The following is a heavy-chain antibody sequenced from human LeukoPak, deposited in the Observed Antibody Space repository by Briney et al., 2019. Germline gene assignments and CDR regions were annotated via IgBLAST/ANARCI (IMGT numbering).Heavy chain of an antibody. CDR3: AKDVDIVATTHDY. Sequence: GGSLRLPCAASGFTFSSYAMSWVRQAPGKELEWVSAISGSGGNTYYADSVKGRFTISRDNSKNTLYLQMNSLRAEDTAVYYCAKDVDIVATTHDYWGQGTLVTVSS. D-gene: IGHD5-12*01. CDR2: ISGSGGNT. V-gene: IGHV3-23*01. CDR1: GFTFSSYA. J-gene: IGHJ4*02.